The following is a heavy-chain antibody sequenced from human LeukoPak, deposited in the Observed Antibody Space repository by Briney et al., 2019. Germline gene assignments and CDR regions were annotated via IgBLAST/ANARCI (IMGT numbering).Heavy chain of an antibody. Sequence: PSETLSLTCAVYGGSFSGYYLSWIRQPPGKGLEWIGEINHSGSTNYNPSLKSRVTISVDTSKNQFSLKLSSVTAADTAVYYCAIAGYYGSGSRYYFDYWGQGTLVTVSS. V-gene: IGHV4-34*01. J-gene: IGHJ4*02. CDR1: GGSFSGYY. CDR3: AIAGYYGSGSRYYFDY. CDR2: INHSGST. D-gene: IGHD3-10*01.